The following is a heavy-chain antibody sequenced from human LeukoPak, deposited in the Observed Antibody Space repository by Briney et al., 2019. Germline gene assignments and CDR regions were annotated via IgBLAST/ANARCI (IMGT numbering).Heavy chain of an antibody. CDR1: GFTFSSYA. J-gene: IGHJ4*02. V-gene: IGHV3-23*01. D-gene: IGHD3-22*01. CDR3: AKRAYEDRGYVDY. Sequence: GGSLRLSCAASGFTFSSYAMSWVRQAPGKGLEWVSTISGSAGTTYHADSVKGRFTISRDNSENTLSLQMNSLRAEDTAVYYCAKRAYEDRGYVDYWGQGTLVTVSS. CDR2: ISGSAGTT.